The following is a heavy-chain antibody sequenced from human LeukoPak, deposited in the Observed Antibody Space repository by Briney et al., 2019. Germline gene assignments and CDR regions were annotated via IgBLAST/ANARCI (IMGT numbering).Heavy chain of an antibody. V-gene: IGHV3-23*01. D-gene: IGHD3-22*01. CDR2: ISGSGGST. CDR1: GFTFSSYA. CDR3: ATSTDYYDSSGYTEPYFDY. J-gene: IGHJ4*02. Sequence: GGSLRLSCAASGFTFSSYARSWVRQAPGKGLEWVSAISGSGGSTYYADSVKGRFTISRDNAKNTLYLQMNSLRAEDTAVYDCATSTDYYDSSGYTEPYFDYWGQGTLVTVSS.